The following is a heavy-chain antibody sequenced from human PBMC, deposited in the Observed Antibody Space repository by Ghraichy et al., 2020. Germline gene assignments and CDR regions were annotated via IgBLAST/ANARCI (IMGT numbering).Heavy chain of an antibody. J-gene: IGHJ5*02. D-gene: IGHD1-26*01. Sequence: GGSLRLSCAASGFTFSSYGMHWVRQAPGKGLEWVAVIWYDGSNKYYADSVKGRFTISRDNSKNTLYLQMNSLRAEDTAVYYCARDLKLVGATKTHWFDPWGQGTLVTVSS. CDR1: GFTFSSYG. V-gene: IGHV3-33*01. CDR2: IWYDGSNK. CDR3: ARDLKLVGATKTHWFDP.